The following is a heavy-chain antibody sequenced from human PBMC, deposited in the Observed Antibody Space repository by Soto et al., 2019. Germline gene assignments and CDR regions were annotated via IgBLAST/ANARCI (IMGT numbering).Heavy chain of an antibody. CDR2: VYHTGDT. J-gene: IGHJ5*02. CDR1: GGTVASSHW. V-gene: IGHV4-4*02. CDR3: AREIVTAGGNNYSGP. Sequence: QVQLQESGPRLVKPSESLSLTCGVSGGTVASSHWWSWVRQSPGRGLEWIGNVYHTGDTNFNPSLQSRFTFSADKSNNQFSLRLTSATAAETAVYFCAREIVTAGGNNYSGPWGTGTLVTVSS. D-gene: IGHD2-21*02.